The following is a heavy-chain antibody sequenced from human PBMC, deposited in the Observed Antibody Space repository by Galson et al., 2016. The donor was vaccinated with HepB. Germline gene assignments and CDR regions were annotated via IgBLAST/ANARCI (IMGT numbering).Heavy chain of an antibody. Sequence: SLRLSCAASGIIVSNDFMNWVRQAPGKGLEWVAVSYGGGDTYYAESVRGRFTISRDNSKNTLFLQMNSLRADDTAVYYCARWNEGCDYWGQGTLVSVSS. CDR1: GIIVSNDF. CDR2: SYGGGDT. D-gene: IGHD1-1*01. CDR3: ARWNEGCDY. J-gene: IGHJ4*02. V-gene: IGHV3-53*01.